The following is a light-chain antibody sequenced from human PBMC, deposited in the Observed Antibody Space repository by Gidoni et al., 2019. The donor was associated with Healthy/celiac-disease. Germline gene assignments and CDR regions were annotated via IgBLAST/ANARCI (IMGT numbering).Light chain of an antibody. V-gene: IGKV3-20*01. CDR2: CAS. J-gene: IGKJ4*01. Sequence: EIVLTKSPGILSLSPGERATLSCMASQSVSSSYLAWSQQKPGQAPRLLISCASSRATGIPVMFSGCGSGTDFTLTISRLEPEDFSVYYCQQYGSSPLTFGGGTKVEI. CDR1: QSVSSSY. CDR3: QQYGSSPLT.